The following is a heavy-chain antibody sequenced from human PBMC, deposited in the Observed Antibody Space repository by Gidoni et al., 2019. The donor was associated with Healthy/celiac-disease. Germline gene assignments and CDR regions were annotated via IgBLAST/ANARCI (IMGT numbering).Heavy chain of an antibody. CDR1: GGSVSGYY. Sequence: QVQLQQWGAGLLKPSETLSLTCAVYGGSVSGYYWSWIRQPPGKGLAWIGEINHSGSTNYNPSLKSRVTISVDTSKNQFSLKLSSVTAADTAVYYCARTVPMVYATIDYWGQGTLVTVSS. J-gene: IGHJ4*02. V-gene: IGHV4-34*01. CDR2: INHSGST. CDR3: ARTVPMVYATIDY. D-gene: IGHD2-8*01.